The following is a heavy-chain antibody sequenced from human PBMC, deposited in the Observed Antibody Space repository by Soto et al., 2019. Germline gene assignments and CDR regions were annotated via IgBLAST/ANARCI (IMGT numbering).Heavy chain of an antibody. CDR2: ISYDGSNK. CDR3: AKDYDFWSGYYTGIRIFDY. V-gene: IGHV3-30*18. D-gene: IGHD3-3*01. J-gene: IGHJ4*02. CDR1: GFTFSSYG. Sequence: GGSLRLSCAASGFTFSSYGMHWVRQAPGKGLEWVAVISYDGSNKYYADSVKGRFTISRDNSKNTLYLQMNSLRAEDTAVYYCAKDYDFWSGYYTGIRIFDYWGQGTLVTVSS.